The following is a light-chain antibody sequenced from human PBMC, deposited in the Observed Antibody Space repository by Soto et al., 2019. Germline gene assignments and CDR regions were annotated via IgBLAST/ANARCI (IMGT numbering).Light chain of an antibody. V-gene: IGLV3-1*01. CDR1: NLGDKY. Sequence: SYELTQPPSVSVSPGQTATITCSGNNLGDKYTSWYQQKPGQSPVLVTYQNTKRPSGIPERFSGSNSGNTATLTISGTQVMDEADYFCLAWDSSIVFGGGTKVIVL. CDR3: LAWDSSIV. J-gene: IGLJ2*01. CDR2: QNT.